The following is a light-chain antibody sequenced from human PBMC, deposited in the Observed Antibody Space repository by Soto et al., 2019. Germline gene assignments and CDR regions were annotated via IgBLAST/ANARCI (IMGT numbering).Light chain of an antibody. Sequence: EIVLTQSPATLSLSPGERATLSCGASQSVSSHLAWYQQKPGQAPRLLIYDASNRATGIPARFSGSGSGTDFTLTISSLEPEDSAVYHCQQYGSSPTTFGQGTKVDIK. J-gene: IGKJ1*01. CDR2: DAS. V-gene: IGKV3-11*01. CDR1: QSVSSH. CDR3: QQYGSSPTT.